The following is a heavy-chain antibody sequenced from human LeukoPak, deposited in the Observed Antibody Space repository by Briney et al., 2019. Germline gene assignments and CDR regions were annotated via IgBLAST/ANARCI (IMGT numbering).Heavy chain of an antibody. J-gene: IGHJ5*02. Sequence: ASVKVPCKASGGTFSSYTFSWVRQAPGQGLEWMGGIIPIFGTANYAQKFQGRVTITTDESTRTAYMELSSLRSEDTAVYYCAKDHEAAAAYNWLDPWGQGTLVTVSS. CDR2: IIPIFGTA. CDR3: AKDHEAAAAYNWLDP. V-gene: IGHV1-69*05. CDR1: GGTFSSYT. D-gene: IGHD6-13*01.